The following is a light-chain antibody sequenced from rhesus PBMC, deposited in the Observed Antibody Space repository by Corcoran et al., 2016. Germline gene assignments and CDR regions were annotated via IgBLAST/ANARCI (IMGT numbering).Light chain of an antibody. CDR2: KAS. CDR1: QGISSW. Sequence: DIQMTQSPSSLSASVGDTVTITCRASQGISSWLAWYQQKPGKAPKLLIYKASSLQSGVPSRFRGSGSGTDFTLTISSLQSEAFATYYCQQYSSRPWTFGQGTKVEI. J-gene: IGKJ1*01. V-gene: IGKV1-22*01. CDR3: QQYSSRPWT.